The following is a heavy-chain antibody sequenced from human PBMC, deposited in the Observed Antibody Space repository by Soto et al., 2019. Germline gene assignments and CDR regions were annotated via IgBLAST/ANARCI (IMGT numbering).Heavy chain of an antibody. CDR2: LNGGVDGT. V-gene: IGHV1-3*01. Sequence: QVRLIQSGPEMMQPGASVRVSCTASGFTALSYAFHWVRQAPGPGPEWLGWLNGGVDGTSYSQRSQGRVTISRDTSTNTVYVEVKSVTSEDTAVYYCAREVKGGTSFDYWGQGTLVTVSS. D-gene: IGHD1-26*01. CDR3: AREVKGGTSFDY. CDR1: GFTALSYA. J-gene: IGHJ4*02.